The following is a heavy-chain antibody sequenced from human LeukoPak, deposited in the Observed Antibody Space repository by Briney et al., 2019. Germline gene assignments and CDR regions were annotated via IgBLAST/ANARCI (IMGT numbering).Heavy chain of an antibody. CDR1: GYSISSGYY. J-gene: IGHJ3*02. V-gene: IGHV4-38-2*02. Sequence: SETLSLTCTVSGYSISSGYYWGWIRQPPGKGLEWIGSIYHSGSTYYNPSLKSRVTISVDTSKNQFSLKLSSVTAADTAVYYCARARVVATITRAFDIWGQGTMVTVSS. CDR3: ARARVVATITRAFDI. CDR2: IYHSGST. D-gene: IGHD5-12*01.